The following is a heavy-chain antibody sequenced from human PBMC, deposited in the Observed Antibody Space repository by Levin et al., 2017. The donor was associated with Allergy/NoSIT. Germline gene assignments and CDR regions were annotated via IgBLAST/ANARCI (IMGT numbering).Heavy chain of an antibody. CDR1: GGTVSTYS. D-gene: IGHD5-12*01. V-gene: IGHV1-69*13. CDR3: ARDGGYSGYNGGNYCDY. J-gene: IGHJ4*02. CDR2: IIPIFGTP. Sequence: SVKVSCKTSGGTVSTYSFNWVRQAPGQGLEWMGGIIPIFGTPKYAQKFQGRVTITADESTSTVYMELSSLRSEDTAMYYCARDGGYSGYNGGNYCDYWGQGTLVTVSS.